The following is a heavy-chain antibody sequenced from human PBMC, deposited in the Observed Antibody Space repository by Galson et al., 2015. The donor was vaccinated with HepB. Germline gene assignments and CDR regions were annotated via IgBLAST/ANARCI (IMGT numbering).Heavy chain of an antibody. V-gene: IGHV6-1*01. J-gene: IGHJ6*02. CDR2: TYYRSKWYN. CDR3: ASGYTSGWRMDV. D-gene: IGHD6-19*01. Sequence: CAISGDSVSSDSAAWNWLRQSPSRGLEWLGRTYYRSKWYNDYAVSVKSRLTINADTSKNQFSLQLNSVTVEDTAVYHCASGYTSGWRMDVWGQGTTVTISS. CDR1: GDSVSSDSAA.